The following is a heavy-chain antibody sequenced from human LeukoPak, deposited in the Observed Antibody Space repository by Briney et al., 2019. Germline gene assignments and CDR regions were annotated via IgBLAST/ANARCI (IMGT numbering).Heavy chain of an antibody. CDR1: GGSFSGYH. Sequence: PSETLCLTCAVYGGSFSGYHWNWIRQPPGKGLGWIGEIHRSEAANYNTALKSRVTISIDTSKNQFSLNLRSVTAADTAVYYCARGPFCTDDSCYENWFDYWGQGSQVTVSS. J-gene: IGHJ5*01. CDR2: IHRSEAA. CDR3: ARGPFCTDDSCYENWFDY. V-gene: IGHV4-34*01. D-gene: IGHD3-22*01.